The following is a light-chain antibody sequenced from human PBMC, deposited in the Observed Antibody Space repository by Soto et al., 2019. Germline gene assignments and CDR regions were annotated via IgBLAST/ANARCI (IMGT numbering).Light chain of an antibody. J-gene: IGKJ1*01. Sequence: EILLTHAPGTLSLSTVEIAKLSGSCSQICSSSYLAWYQQKPGQAPRLLIYGASSRATGIPDRFSGSGYGTDFTLTISRMEPEDFEVYYCKQYGSSPRTLGQGTKV. CDR2: GAS. CDR1: QICSSSY. V-gene: IGKV3-20*01. CDR3: KQYGSSPRT.